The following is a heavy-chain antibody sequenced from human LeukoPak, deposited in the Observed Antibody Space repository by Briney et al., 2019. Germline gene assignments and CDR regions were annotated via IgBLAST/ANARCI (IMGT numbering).Heavy chain of an antibody. Sequence: GGSLRLSCAASGFTFSSYWMNWVRQAPGKGLEWVSSISSSSSYIYYADSVKGRFTISRDNAKNSLYLQMNSLRAEDTAVYYCASPYSSRWYELCYWGQGTLVTASS. J-gene: IGHJ4*02. CDR1: GFTFSSYW. CDR2: ISSSSSYI. D-gene: IGHD6-13*01. CDR3: ASPYSSRWYELCY. V-gene: IGHV3-21*01.